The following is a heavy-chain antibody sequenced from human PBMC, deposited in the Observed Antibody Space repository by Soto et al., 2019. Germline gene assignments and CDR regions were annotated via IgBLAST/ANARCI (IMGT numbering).Heavy chain of an antibody. CDR1: GYTLTELS. V-gene: IGHV1-24*01. CDR2: FDPEDGET. CDR3: ATDPPGPDYGGKPDYYYYGMDV. D-gene: IGHD4-17*01. Sequence: VKVSCKVSGYTLTELSMHWVRQAPGKGLEWMGGFDPEDGETIYAQKFQGRVTMTEDTSTDTAYMELSSLRSEDTAVYYCATDPPGPDYGGKPDYYYYGMDVWGQGTTVTVSS. J-gene: IGHJ6*02.